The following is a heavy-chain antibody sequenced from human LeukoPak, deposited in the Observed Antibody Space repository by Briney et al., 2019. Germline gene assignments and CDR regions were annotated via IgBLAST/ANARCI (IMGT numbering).Heavy chain of an antibody. J-gene: IGHJ6*04. CDR2: ISSSSNYI. Sequence: GGSLRLSCAASGFTFSGYNMNWVRQAPGKGLEWVASISSSSNYIYYVDSVKGRFTISRDNAKNSLYLQMNSLRAEDTAVYYCASLSKGRRFDYGDYVLRGYVWGKGTTVTVSS. D-gene: IGHD4-17*01. CDR1: GFTFSGYN. V-gene: IGHV3-21*01. CDR3: ASLSKGRRFDYGDYVLRGYV.